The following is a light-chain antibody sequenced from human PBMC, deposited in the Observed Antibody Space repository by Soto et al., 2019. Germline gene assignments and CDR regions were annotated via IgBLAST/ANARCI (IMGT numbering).Light chain of an antibody. V-gene: IGKV1-39*01. CDR3: QQANSFPRT. CDR2: AAS. CDR1: QSISSY. J-gene: IGKJ4*01. Sequence: DIQMTQSPSSLSASVGDRVTITCRASQSISSYLNWYQQKPGNAPPLLIYAASSLRSGVPSRFSGSGSGTDFTLTIRSLQPEDFATYYCQQANSFPRTFGGGTKVDIK.